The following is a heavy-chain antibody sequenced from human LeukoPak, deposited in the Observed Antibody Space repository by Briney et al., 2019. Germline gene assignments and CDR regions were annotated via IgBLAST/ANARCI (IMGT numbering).Heavy chain of an antibody. CDR3: ARFSQYYDSPTHYLDY. CDR1: GGSFSGYY. D-gene: IGHD2/OR15-2a*01. V-gene: IGHV4-34*01. CDR2: INHSGST. Sequence: SETLSLTCAVYGGSFSGYYWSWIRQPPGKGLEWIGEINHSGSTNYNPSLKSRVTISVDTSKNQFSLRLNSVTAADTAVYYCARFSQYYDSPTHYLDYWGQGILVTVSS. J-gene: IGHJ4*02.